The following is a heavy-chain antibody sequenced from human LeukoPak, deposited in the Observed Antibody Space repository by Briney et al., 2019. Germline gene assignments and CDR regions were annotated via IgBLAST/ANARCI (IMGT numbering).Heavy chain of an antibody. CDR2: IYYSGSI. Sequence: SETLSLTCTVSGGSISTYSWSWIRQPPGKGLEWIGYIYYSGSIDYNPSLKSRVTISVDTSQNQFSLRLSSVTAADTAVYYCATSTAYYYDSSGYALQHWGQGTLVTVSS. J-gene: IGHJ1*01. CDR1: GGSISTYS. CDR3: ATSTAYYYDSSGYALQH. V-gene: IGHV4-59*08. D-gene: IGHD3-22*01.